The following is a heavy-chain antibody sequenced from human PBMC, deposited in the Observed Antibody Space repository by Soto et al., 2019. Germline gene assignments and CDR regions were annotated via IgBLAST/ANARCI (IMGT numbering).Heavy chain of an antibody. CDR3: ARDGTVNLYYYYMDV. D-gene: IGHD4-17*01. Sequence: ASVKVSCKASGYTFTGYYMHWVRQAPGQGLEWMGWINPNSGGTNYAQKFQGWVTMTRDTSISTAYMELRSLRSDDTAVYYCARDGTVNLYYYYMDVWGKGTTVTVSS. V-gene: IGHV1-2*04. CDR2: INPNSGGT. J-gene: IGHJ6*03. CDR1: GYTFTGYY.